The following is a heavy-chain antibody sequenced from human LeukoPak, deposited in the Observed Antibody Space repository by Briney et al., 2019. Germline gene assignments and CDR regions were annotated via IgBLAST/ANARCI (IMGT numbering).Heavy chain of an antibody. Sequence: GGSLRLSCAASGFTFSSYDMHWVRQAPGKGLDWVAVIWYDGNNKDYADSVKGRFTISRDNSKNTLYLQMNSLRAKDTAVYYCAREFDYYDSSGYLNWGQGTLVTVSS. V-gene: IGHV3-33*01. CDR2: IWYDGNNK. CDR3: AREFDYYDSSGYLN. CDR1: GFTFSSYD. D-gene: IGHD3-22*01. J-gene: IGHJ4*02.